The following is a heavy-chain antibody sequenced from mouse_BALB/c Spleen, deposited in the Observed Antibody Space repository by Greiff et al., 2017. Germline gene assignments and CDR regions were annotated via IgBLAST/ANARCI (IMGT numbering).Heavy chain of an antibody. V-gene: IGHV1-31*01. CDR2: INPYNGAT. CDR1: GYSFTGYY. Sequence: VQLQQSGPELVKPGASVKISCKASGYSFTGYYMHWVKQSHVKSLEWIGRINPYNGATSYNQNFKDKASLTVDKSSSTAYMELHSLTSEDSAVYYCARFYDGYLYYAMDYWGQGTSVTVSS. CDR3: ARFYDGYLYYAMDY. J-gene: IGHJ4*01. D-gene: IGHD2-3*01.